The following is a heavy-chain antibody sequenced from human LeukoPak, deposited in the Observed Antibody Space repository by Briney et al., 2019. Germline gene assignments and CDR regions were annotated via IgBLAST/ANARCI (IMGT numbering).Heavy chain of an antibody. J-gene: IGHJ4*02. D-gene: IGHD1-14*01. V-gene: IGHV4-34*01. CDR1: GGSFSDYC. Sequence: SETLSLTCAVYGGSFSDYCWSWIRQPPGKGLEWIGEINHSGSTNCNPSLKSRVTISVDTSKNQFSLKLSSVTAADTAVYSCARALGRTGGPPYYWGQGTLVTASS. CDR2: INHSGST. CDR3: ARALGRTGGPPYY.